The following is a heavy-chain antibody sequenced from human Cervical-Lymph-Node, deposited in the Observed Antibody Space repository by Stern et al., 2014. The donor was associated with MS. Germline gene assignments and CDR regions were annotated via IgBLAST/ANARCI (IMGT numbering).Heavy chain of an antibody. CDR2: IFPCDSNV. J-gene: IGHJ1*01. D-gene: IGHD7-27*01. CDR1: GYSFSSYW. V-gene: IGHV5-51*03. Sequence: EVKLVQYGAEVKKPGESLKISCKGSGYSFSSYWIAWVRQRPGKGLEWMGIIFPCDSNVRYSPSFQGQVTISADKFINTAYLHWNSLRPSDTAMYFCARVPGDFGFWGRGTLVTVSS. CDR3: ARVPGDFGF.